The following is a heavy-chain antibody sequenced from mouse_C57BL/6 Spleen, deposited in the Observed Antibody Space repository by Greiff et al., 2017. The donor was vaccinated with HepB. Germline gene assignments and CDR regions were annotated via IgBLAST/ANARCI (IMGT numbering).Heavy chain of an antibody. V-gene: IGHV1-52*01. CDR2: IDPSDSET. D-gene: IGHD1-1*01. CDR3: ARGGSINYYAMDY. J-gene: IGHJ4*01. Sequence: VKLQQPGAELVRPGSSVKLSCKASGYTFTSYWMHWVKQRPIQGLEWIGNIDPSDSETHYNQKFKDKATLTVDKSSSTAYMQLSNLTSEDSAVYYCARGGSINYYAMDYWGQGTSVTVSS. CDR1: GYTFTSYW.